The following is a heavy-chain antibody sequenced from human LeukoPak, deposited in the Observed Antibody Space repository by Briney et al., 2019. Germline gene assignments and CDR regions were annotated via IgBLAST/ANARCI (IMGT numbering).Heavy chain of an antibody. Sequence: ASVKVSCTASGYTFTGYYIHWLRQAPGQGLEWMGFINPNSGGTNYAQRFQGRGTMTRDTSISTAYMELSSLASDDTAVDYCARDLEGYHYGSGNYPQWGQGTLITVSS. V-gene: IGHV1-2*02. CDR1: GYTFTGYY. CDR3: ARDLEGYHYGSGNYPQ. CDR2: INPNSGGT. D-gene: IGHD3-10*01. J-gene: IGHJ4*02.